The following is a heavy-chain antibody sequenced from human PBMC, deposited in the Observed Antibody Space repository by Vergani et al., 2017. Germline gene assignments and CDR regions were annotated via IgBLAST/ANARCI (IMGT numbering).Heavy chain of an antibody. CDR1: GFTFSRYS. Sequence: EVQLVESGGGLVKPGGSLRLSCAASGFTFSRYSMNWVRQAPGKGLEWVSSISSSSSYIYYADSVKGRFTISRDNAKNSLYLQMNSLRAEDTAVYYCARDLFYYDSSGYYSGFFDYWGQGTLVTVSS. CDR2: ISSSSSYI. J-gene: IGHJ4*02. D-gene: IGHD3-22*01. CDR3: ARDLFYYDSSGYYSGFFDY. V-gene: IGHV3-21*01.